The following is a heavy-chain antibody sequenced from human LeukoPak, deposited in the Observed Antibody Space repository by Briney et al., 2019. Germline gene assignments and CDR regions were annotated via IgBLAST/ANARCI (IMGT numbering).Heavy chain of an antibody. CDR3: ASKRSGYYSGFFDY. V-gene: IGHV4-39*01. CDR1: GGSISSSDYY. Sequence: SETLSLTCTASGGSISSSDYYWGWIRQPPGRGLEWIGSIYYSGSTYYSPSLKSRVTISVDTSKNQFSLKLNSLTAADTAVYYCASKRSGYYSGFFDYWGQGTLVTVSS. CDR2: IYYSGST. J-gene: IGHJ4*02. D-gene: IGHD3-22*01.